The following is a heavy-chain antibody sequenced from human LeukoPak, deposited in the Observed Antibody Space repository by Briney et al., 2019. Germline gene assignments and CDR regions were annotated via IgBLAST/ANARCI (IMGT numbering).Heavy chain of an antibody. V-gene: IGHV4-59*01. Sequence: EPAETLSLTCTVWCGSISSCYWRRIRQPPARGVEGMGYMYYSGSTNYNPSLKSRVTISVDTSKNQFSLKLTAESAADTAVYYCAGGGVRYLSDYWGQGPLVTVSS. CDR1: CGSISSCY. J-gene: IGHJ4*02. CDR2: MYYSGST. D-gene: IGHD3-9*01. CDR3: AGGGVRYLSDY.